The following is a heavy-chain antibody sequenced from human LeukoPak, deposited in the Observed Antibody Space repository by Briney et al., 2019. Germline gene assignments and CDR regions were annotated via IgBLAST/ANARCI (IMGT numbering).Heavy chain of an antibody. CDR2: IYTSGST. Sequence: SETLSLTCTVSGGSISSYYWSWIRQPAGKGLEWIGRIYTSGSTNYNPSLKSRVTMSVDTSKNQFSLKLSSVTAADTAVYYCAREVGTIFGVVTRSCYYYGMDVWGQGTTVTVSS. CDR1: GGSISSYY. J-gene: IGHJ6*02. V-gene: IGHV4-4*07. CDR3: AREVGTIFGVVTRSCYYYGMDV. D-gene: IGHD3-3*01.